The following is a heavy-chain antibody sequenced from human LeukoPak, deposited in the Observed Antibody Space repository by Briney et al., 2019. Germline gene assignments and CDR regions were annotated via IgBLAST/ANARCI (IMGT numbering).Heavy chain of an antibody. D-gene: IGHD6-13*01. Sequence: ASVKVSCKASGYTFNSYGISWVRQAPGQGLEWMGWINPNSGGTNYAPKFQGRVTMTRDTSTSTAYMELSRLRSDDTAVYYCARDPGSSWYFDNWGQGTLVTVSS. J-gene: IGHJ4*02. CDR1: GYTFNSYG. CDR2: INPNSGGT. V-gene: IGHV1-2*02. CDR3: ARDPGSSWYFDN.